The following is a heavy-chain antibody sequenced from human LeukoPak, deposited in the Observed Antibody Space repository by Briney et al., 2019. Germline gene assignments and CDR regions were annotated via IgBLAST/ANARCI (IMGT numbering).Heavy chain of an antibody. V-gene: IGHV4-34*01. D-gene: IGHD6-13*01. CDR2: INHSGST. J-gene: IGHJ6*03. CDR1: GGSFSGYY. Sequence: SETLSRNCAVYGGSFSGYYWSWIRQPPGKGLEWIGEINHSGSTNYNPSLKSRVTISVDTSKNQFSLKLGSVTAADTAVYYCARTAAAGYYMDVWGKGTTVTVSS. CDR3: ARTAAAGYYMDV.